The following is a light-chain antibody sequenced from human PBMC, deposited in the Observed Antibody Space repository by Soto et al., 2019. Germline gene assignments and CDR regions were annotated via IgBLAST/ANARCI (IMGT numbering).Light chain of an antibody. V-gene: IGKV3-20*01. J-gene: IGKJ1*01. Sequence: EIVLTQSPGTLSLSPGERATLSCRASQSVSSTYLASYQQKPGQAPRLLIYGASSRAADIPDRFSGSGSGTDFTLTISRLEPEDFAVYYCQQYGSSSWTFGQGTKVEIK. CDR2: GAS. CDR3: QQYGSSSWT. CDR1: QSVSSTY.